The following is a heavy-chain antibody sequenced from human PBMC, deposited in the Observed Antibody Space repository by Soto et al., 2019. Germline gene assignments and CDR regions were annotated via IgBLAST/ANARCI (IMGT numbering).Heavy chain of an antibody. V-gene: IGHV3-23*01. D-gene: IGHD2-15*01. CDR2: ISGSGGST. Sequence: PGGSLRLSCAASGFTFSSYAMSWVRQAPGKGLEWVSAISGSGGSTYYADSVKGRFTISRDNSKNTLYLQMNSLRAEDTAVYYCAKDPYCSGGSCHGGSVWFDPWGQGTLVTVSS. CDR1: GFTFSSYA. CDR3: AKDPYCSGGSCHGGSVWFDP. J-gene: IGHJ5*02.